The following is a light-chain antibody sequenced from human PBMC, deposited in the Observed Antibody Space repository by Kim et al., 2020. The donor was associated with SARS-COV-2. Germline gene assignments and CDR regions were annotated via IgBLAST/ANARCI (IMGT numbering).Light chain of an antibody. Sequence: DIQMTQSPSSLSASVGDRVTITCQASQGISNYLNWYQQKPGKAPKLLIYDASNLQTGVPSRFSGSGSGTDFTFTISSLQPEDIATYYCQQNDNMPLTFGGGTKVDIK. V-gene: IGKV1-33*01. CDR2: DAS. CDR3: QQNDNMPLT. J-gene: IGKJ4*01. CDR1: QGISNY.